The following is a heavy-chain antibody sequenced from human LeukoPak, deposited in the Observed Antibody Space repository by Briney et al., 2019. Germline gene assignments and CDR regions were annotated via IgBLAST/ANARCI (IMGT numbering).Heavy chain of an antibody. J-gene: IGHJ3*02. CDR1: GYTFTGYY. D-gene: IGHD5-24*01. Sequence: ASVKVSCKASGYTFTGYYIHWVRPAPGQGLECMGWINPNNGGTHYAQKFQGRVTMTRDTSISTAYMELSRLRTDDTAVYYCARARRERWSNDAFDIWGQGTMVTVSS. V-gene: IGHV1-2*02. CDR2: INPNNGGT. CDR3: ARARRERWSNDAFDI.